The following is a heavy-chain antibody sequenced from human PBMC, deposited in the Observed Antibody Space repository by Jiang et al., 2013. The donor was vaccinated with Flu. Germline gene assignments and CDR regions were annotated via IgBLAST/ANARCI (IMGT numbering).Heavy chain of an antibody. Sequence: VQSGSELKKPGASVKISCKTSGYSFTTYSINWVRQAPGQGLEWMGWINPNTGNPIYAQGFTGRFVFSLDTSVSTAYLQINNLETEDTAIYYCARRSPTDYWGLGTLV. J-gene: IGHJ1*01. D-gene: IGHD4-17*01. CDR3: ARRSPTDY. CDR1: GYSFTTYS. CDR2: INPNTGNP. V-gene: IGHV7-4-1*02.